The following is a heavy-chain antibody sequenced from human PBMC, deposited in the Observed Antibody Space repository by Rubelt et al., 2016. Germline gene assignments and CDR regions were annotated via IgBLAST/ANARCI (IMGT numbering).Heavy chain of an antibody. CDR2: IYSGGST. Sequence: EVQLVESGGGLVQPGGSLRLSCAASGFTVSSNYMSWVRQAPGKGLEWVSVIYSGGSTYYADSGKGRFTISRENSKNTLYLQMNSLSAEDTAVDYCAREVPGADGAFDIWGQGTMVTVSS. J-gene: IGHJ3*02. V-gene: IGHV3-66*01. D-gene: IGHD7-27*01. CDR1: GFTVSSNY. CDR3: AREVPGADGAFDI.